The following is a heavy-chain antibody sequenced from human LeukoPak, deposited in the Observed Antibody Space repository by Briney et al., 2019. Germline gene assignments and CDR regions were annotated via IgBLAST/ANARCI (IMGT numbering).Heavy chain of an antibody. D-gene: IGHD4/OR15-4a*01. V-gene: IGHV3-7*03. J-gene: IGHJ4*02. CDR2: INQDEI. CDR1: GFTFSSSW. Sequence: QPGGSLRLSCVASGFTFSSSWMTWVRQGPGKGLQWVASINQDEIHYVDAVRGRFTISRDNSKNTLYLQMNSLRAEDTAVYYCARRAGAYSHPYDYWGQGTLVTVSS. CDR3: ARRAGAYSHPYDY.